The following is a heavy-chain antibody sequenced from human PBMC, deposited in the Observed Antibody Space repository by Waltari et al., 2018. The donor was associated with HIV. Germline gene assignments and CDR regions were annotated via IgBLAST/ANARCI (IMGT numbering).Heavy chain of an antibody. CDR3: ARAGGYRYGSVDYFDY. CDR1: GGIFSSYA. D-gene: IGHD5-18*01. Sequence: VQLVQSGAEVKKPGSSVKVSCKASGGIFSSYAISWVRQAPGQGLEWMGGIIPMLGTANYAQNFQGRVTVTADESTNTAYMELSSLRSEDTAVYYCARAGGYRYGSVDYFDYWGQGTLVTVSS. V-gene: IGHV1-69*01. J-gene: IGHJ4*02. CDR2: IIPMLGTA.